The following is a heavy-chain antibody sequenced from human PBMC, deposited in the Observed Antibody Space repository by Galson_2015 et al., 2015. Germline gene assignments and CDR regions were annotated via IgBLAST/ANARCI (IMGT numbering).Heavy chain of an antibody. V-gene: IGHV3-7*01. D-gene: IGHD3-10*01. CDR2: IKQDGSEK. CDR1: GFTFSSYW. J-gene: IGHJ3*02. Sequence: LRLSCAASGFTFSSYWMSWVRQAPGKGLEWVANIKQDGSEKYYVDSVKGRFTISRDNAKNSLYLQMNSLRAEDTAVYYCARHIITPYYYGSGTYYAFDIWGQGTMVTVSS. CDR3: ARHIITPYYYGSGTYYAFDI.